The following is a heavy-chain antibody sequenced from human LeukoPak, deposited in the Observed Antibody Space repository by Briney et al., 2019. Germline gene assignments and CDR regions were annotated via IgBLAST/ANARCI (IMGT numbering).Heavy chain of an antibody. Sequence: PGGSLRLSCVASGFTFNSYWMNWVRQAPGKGLEWVASIKQDGSEKYYVASVKGRFTISRDNSKNTLYLQMNSLRAEDTAVYYCARDDAPRGGYCSSTSCYMGFDYWGQGTLVTVSS. CDR2: IKQDGSEK. D-gene: IGHD2-2*02. J-gene: IGHJ4*02. CDR3: ARDDAPRGGYCSSTSCYMGFDY. V-gene: IGHV3-7*01. CDR1: GFTFNSYW.